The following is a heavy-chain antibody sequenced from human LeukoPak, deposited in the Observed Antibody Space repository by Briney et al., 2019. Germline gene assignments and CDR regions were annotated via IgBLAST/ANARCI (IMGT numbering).Heavy chain of an antibody. J-gene: IGHJ4*02. V-gene: IGHV3-30*03. D-gene: IGHD6-19*01. CDR1: GFTFSSYG. Sequence: GGSLRLSCAASGFTFSSYGMHWVRQAPGKGLEGVAVISYDGSNKYYADSVKGRFTISRDNSKNTLYLQMNSLRAEDTAVYYCATLPIAVAGTFDYWGQGTLVTVSS. CDR3: ATLPIAVAGTFDY. CDR2: ISYDGSNK.